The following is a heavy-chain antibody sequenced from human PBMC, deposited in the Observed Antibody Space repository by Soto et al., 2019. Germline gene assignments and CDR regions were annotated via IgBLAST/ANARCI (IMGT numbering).Heavy chain of an antibody. CDR3: ARDKRRQRQYYFDY. CDR2: INAGNGNT. V-gene: IGHV1-3*01. J-gene: IGHJ4*02. D-gene: IGHD6-25*01. Sequence: ASVKVSCKASGYTFTSYAMHWVRQAPGQRLEWMGWINAGNGNTKYSQKFQGRVTITADESTSTAYMELSSLRSEDTAVYYCARDKRRQRQYYFDYWGQGTLVTVSS. CDR1: GYTFTSYA.